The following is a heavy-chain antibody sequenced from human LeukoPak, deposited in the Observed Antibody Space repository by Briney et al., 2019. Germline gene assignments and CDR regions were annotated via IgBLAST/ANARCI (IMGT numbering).Heavy chain of an antibody. CDR3: ASTSSGWSYYFDY. Sequence: SETLSLTCTVSGGSISSYYWSWIRQPPGKGLEWIGYIYYSGNTNYNPSLKSRVTISVDTSKDQFSLKLSSVPAADTAVYYCASTSSGWSYYFDYWGQGTLVTVSS. D-gene: IGHD6-19*01. CDR2: IYYSGNT. CDR1: GGSISSYY. V-gene: IGHV4-59*01. J-gene: IGHJ4*02.